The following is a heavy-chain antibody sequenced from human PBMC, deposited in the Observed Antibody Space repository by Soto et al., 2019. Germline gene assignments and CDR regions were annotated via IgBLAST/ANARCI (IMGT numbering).Heavy chain of an antibody. J-gene: IGHJ5*02. CDR1: GYSISSGYY. CDR3: SSVGPWVPYYYDSSPYNFENCFDT. Sequence: PSETLSLTFAVFGYSISSGYYLGWLRPPPGKGLAWIGSIYHGGSTYYNPSLNCRVTLSIDMTNNHVSLILNSVSAADTADYYFSSVGPWVPYYYDSSPYNFENCFDTGGQGTLVTVSS. CDR2: IYHGGST. V-gene: IGHV4-38-2*01. D-gene: IGHD3-22*01.